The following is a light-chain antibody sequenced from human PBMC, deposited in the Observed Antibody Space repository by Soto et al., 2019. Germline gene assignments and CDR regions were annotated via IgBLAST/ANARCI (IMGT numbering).Light chain of an antibody. V-gene: IGKV1-39*01. CDR3: QQCYSTPRT. CDR1: ESISNY. Sequence: DIQMTQSPSSLSASIGDRVTITCRASESISNYVNWYQQKPGKAPKLLMYAASSLQSGVPSRFSGSGSGTDFTLIISSLQPGDFATYYCQQCYSTPRTFGQGTKVEVK. J-gene: IGKJ1*01. CDR2: AAS.